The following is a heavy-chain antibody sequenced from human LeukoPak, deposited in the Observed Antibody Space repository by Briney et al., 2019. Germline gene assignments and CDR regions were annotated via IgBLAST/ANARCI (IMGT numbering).Heavy chain of an antibody. CDR3: ASFDYSNGPCFDY. Sequence: ASVKVSCKASGGTFSSYAISWVRQAPGQGLEWMGGIIPIFGTANYAQKFQGRVTITADESTSTAYMELSSLRSEDTAVYYCASFDYSNGPCFDYWGQGTLVTVSS. V-gene: IGHV1-69*13. CDR1: GGTFSSYA. D-gene: IGHD4-11*01. CDR2: IIPIFGTA. J-gene: IGHJ4*02.